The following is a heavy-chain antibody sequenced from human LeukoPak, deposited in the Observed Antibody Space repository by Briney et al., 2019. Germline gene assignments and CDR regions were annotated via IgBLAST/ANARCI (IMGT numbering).Heavy chain of an antibody. J-gene: IGHJ5*02. CDR1: GGPISSYQ. CDR2: VYYTGST. V-gene: IGHV4-59*08. D-gene: IGHD4-17*01. CDR3: ARRTTVTPNWFDP. Sequence: PSETLSLTCTVSGGPISSYQWSWIRQPPGKGLEWIGYVYYTGSTNYNPSLKSRVTILLDTSKNQFSLKLSSVTAADTAVYYCARRTTVTPNWFDPWGQGTLVTVSS.